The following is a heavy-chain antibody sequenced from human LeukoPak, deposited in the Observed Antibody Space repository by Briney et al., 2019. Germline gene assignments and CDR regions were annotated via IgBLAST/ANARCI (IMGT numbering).Heavy chain of an antibody. V-gene: IGHV1-46*01. CDR3: ARDELQDFDY. CDR2: INPNDGNT. J-gene: IGHJ4*02. CDR1: GDTFSSYY. Sequence: GASVKVSCKAPGDTFSSYYMYWVRQAPGQGLEWIGMINPNDGNTGYAQNFQGRVTMTTDTSTSTAYMELRSLRSDDTAVYYCARDELQDFDYWGQGTLVTVSS. D-gene: IGHD3-10*01.